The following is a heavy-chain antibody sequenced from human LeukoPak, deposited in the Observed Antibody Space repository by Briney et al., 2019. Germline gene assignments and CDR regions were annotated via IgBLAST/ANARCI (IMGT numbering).Heavy chain of an antibody. CDR1: GFTFSDYY. CDR2: ISYDGSNK. V-gene: IGHV3-30-3*01. Sequence: TGGSLRLSCAASGFTFSDYYMSWIRQAPGKGLEWVAVISYDGSNKYYADSVKGRFTISRDNSKNTLYLQMNSLRAEDTAVYYCARDPLRFLEWLHLDYWGQGTLVTVSS. J-gene: IGHJ4*02. D-gene: IGHD3-3*01. CDR3: ARDPLRFLEWLHLDY.